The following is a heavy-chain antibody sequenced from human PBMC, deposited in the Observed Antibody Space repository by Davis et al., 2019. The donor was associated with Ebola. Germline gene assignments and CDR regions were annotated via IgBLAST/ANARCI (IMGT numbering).Heavy chain of an antibody. CDR1: GGTFSGYA. J-gene: IGHJ4*02. Sequence: SVKVSCKASGGTFSGYAISWVRQAPGQGLEWMGGIIPIFDTATYAHNFQDRVTITADESRITAYLELSSLGSEDTAVYYCAKDRYYDNSPLYFESETWGQGTLVTVSS. CDR2: IIPIFDTA. V-gene: IGHV1-69*13. D-gene: IGHD3-22*01. CDR3: AKDRYYDNSPLYFESET.